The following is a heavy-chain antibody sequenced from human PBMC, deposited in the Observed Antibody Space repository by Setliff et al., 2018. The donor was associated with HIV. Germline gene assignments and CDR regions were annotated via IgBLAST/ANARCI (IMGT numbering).Heavy chain of an antibody. Sequence: AGGSLRLSCAASGFTFDDYGMSWVRQAPGKGLEWVSGINWNGGSTGYADSVRGRFTISRDNAKNSLYLQMNSLRAEDTAVYYCAKWFGEFFRAFDRWGQGTMVTVS. CDR3: AKWFGEFFRAFDR. J-gene: IGHJ3*01. D-gene: IGHD3-10*01. V-gene: IGHV3-20*04. CDR2: INWNGGST. CDR1: GFTFDDYG.